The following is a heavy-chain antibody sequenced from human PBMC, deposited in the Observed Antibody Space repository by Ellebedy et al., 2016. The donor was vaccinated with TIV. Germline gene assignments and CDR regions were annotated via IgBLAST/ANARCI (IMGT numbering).Heavy chain of an antibody. D-gene: IGHD2-15*01. V-gene: IGHV3-74*01. CDR1: GFPFNAYS. CDR3: ARNRYCSGGDCYALGY. J-gene: IGHJ4*02. Sequence: GESLKISCAASGFPFNAYSMYWLRQAPGKGLAWVSRPNTDGSSTTYADSVKGRFTISRDNAKNTLYLQMNSLRAEDTAVYYCARNRYCSGGDCYALGYWGQGTLVTVSS. CDR2: PNTDGSST.